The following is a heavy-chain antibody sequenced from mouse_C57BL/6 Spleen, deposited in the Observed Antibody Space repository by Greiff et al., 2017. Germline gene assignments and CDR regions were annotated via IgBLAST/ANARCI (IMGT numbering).Heavy chain of an antibody. J-gene: IGHJ2*01. V-gene: IGHV1-82*01. Sequence: QVQLQQSGPELVKPGASVKISCKASGYAFSSSWMNWVKQRPGKGLEWIGRIYPGDGDTNYNGKFKGKATLTADKSSSTAYMQLSSLTSEDSAVYFCARSASGGYYFDYWGQGTTLTVSS. CDR1: GYAFSSSW. CDR2: IYPGDGDT. CDR3: ARSASGGYYFDY.